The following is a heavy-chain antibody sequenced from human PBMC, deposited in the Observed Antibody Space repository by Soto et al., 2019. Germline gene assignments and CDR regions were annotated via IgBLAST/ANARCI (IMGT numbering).Heavy chain of an antibody. CDR2: IFHSGST. J-gene: IGHJ6*02. Sequence: SETLSLTCAVSGGSISSGGYSWSWIRQPPGKGLEWIGYIFHSGSTYYNPSLKSRVTITVDRSKNQFSLKLSSVTAADTAVYYCASGGYSSNYYYYYGMDVWGQGTTVTVSS. V-gene: IGHV4-30-2*01. CDR3: ASGGYSSNYYYYYGMDV. CDR1: GGSISSGGYS. D-gene: IGHD5-18*01.